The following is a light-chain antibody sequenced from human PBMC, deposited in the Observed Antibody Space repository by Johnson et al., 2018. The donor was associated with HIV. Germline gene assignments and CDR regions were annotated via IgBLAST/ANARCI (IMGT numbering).Light chain of an antibody. V-gene: IGLV1-51*01. CDR1: NSNIGNNY. CDR3: GTWDSSLSAGGV. CDR2: DNN. J-gene: IGLJ1*01. Sequence: QAVLTQPPSLSAAPGQNVTISCSGSNSNIGNNYVSWYQQLPGTAPKLLIYDNNKRPSGIPDRFSGSKSGTSATLGITGLQTGDEADYYCGTWDSSLSAGGVFGTGTKVTVL.